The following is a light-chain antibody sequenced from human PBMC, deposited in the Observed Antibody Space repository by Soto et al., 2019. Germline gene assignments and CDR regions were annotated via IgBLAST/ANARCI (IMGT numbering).Light chain of an antibody. Sequence: QSVLTQPASVSGSPGQSITISCTGTSSDVGGYNYVSWYQQHPGKAPKLMIYDVSNRLSGVSNRFSGSKSGNTASLTISGLQAEDEADYYCSSYTSSSFYVFGTGTKLTVL. CDR3: SSYTSSSFYV. CDR1: SSDVGGYNY. J-gene: IGLJ1*01. CDR2: DVS. V-gene: IGLV2-14*01.